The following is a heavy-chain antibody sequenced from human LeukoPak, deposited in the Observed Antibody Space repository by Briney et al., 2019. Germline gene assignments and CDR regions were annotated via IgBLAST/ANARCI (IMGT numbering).Heavy chain of an antibody. D-gene: IGHD4-17*01. CDR3: ARDHSTVTTPPSDYYYYGMDV. CDR1: GGSFSGYY. J-gene: IGHJ6*02. Sequence: LSLTCAVYGGSFSGYYWSWIRQPPGKGLEWVAVISYDGSNKYYADSVKGRFTISRDSSKNTLYLQMNSLRAEDSAVYYCARDHSTVTTPPSDYYYYGMDVWGQGTTVTVSS. V-gene: IGHV3-30-3*01. CDR2: ISYDGSNK.